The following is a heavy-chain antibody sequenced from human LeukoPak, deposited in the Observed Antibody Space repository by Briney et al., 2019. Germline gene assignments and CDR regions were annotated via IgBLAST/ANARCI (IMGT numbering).Heavy chain of an antibody. Sequence: SETLSLTCTVSGGSISSYYWNWIRQPPGKGLEWIGYIYYSGGTNYNPSLKSRVTISVDTSKNQFSLKLSSVTAADTAVYYCARDAVPLVWSSSSGEGYYFDYWGQGTLVTVSS. CDR3: ARDAVPLVWSSSSGEGYYFDY. J-gene: IGHJ4*02. CDR1: GGSISSYY. V-gene: IGHV4-59*12. D-gene: IGHD6-6*01. CDR2: IYYSGGT.